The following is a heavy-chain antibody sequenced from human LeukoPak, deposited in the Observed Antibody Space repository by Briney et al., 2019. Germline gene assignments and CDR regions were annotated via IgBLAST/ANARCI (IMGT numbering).Heavy chain of an antibody. CDR3: TTVFQPLGYCSSTSCYPNY. J-gene: IGHJ4*02. Sequence: GGSLRLSCDATGFTFSNAWMSWVRQAPGKGLEWVGRIKSKTDGGATDYAAPVKGRFTISRDDSKNTLYLQMNSLKTEDTAVYYCTTVFQPLGYCSSTSCYPNYWGQGTLVTVSS. D-gene: IGHD2-2*01. CDR1: GFTFSNAW. CDR2: IKSKTDGGAT. V-gene: IGHV3-15*01.